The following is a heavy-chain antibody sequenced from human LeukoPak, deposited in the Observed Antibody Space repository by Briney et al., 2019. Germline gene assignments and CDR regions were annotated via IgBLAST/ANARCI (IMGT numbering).Heavy chain of an antibody. CDR1: GSTFSSYW. J-gene: IGHJ4*02. CDR3: ARESDSGSFDY. D-gene: IGHD1-26*01. CDR2: INTDGSST. V-gene: IGHV3-74*01. Sequence: GGSLRLSCAASGSTFSSYWMHWVRQAPGKRLVWVSRINTDGSSTSYADSVKGRFTISRDNAKNTLYLQMNSLRAEDTAVYYCARESDSGSFDYWGQGTLVTVSS.